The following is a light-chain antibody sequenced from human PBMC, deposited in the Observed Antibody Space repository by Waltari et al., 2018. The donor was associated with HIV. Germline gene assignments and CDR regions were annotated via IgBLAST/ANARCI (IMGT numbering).Light chain of an antibody. V-gene: IGLV2-23*02. CDR2: DVS. J-gene: IGLJ2*01. CDR1: SSDVGGYNY. Sequence: QSALTQPASVSGSPGQSITISCPGTSSDVGGYNYVSWYQQHPGKAPKLMIYDVSKRPSGVANRFSGSKSGNTASLTISGLQAEDEADYYCCSYVGSSTLVFGGGTKLTVL. CDR3: CSYVGSSTLV.